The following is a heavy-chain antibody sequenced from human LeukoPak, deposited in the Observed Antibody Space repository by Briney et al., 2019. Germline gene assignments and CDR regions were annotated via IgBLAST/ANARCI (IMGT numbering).Heavy chain of an antibody. CDR1: GFTFSSYG. Sequence: GRSLRLSCAASGFTFSSYGMHWVRQAPGKGLEWVAVIWYDGSNKYYADSVKGRFTISRAKSKHTLYLQMNRLRAEATALYYSLVVACSNLFDPWGQGTLVTVSS. CDR3: LVVACSNLFDP. V-gene: IGHV3-33*01. J-gene: IGHJ5*02. CDR2: IWYDGSNK. D-gene: IGHD2-15*01.